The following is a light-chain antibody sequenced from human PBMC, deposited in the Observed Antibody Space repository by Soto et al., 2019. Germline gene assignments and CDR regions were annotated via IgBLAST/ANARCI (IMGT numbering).Light chain of an antibody. CDR2: GAS. V-gene: IGKV3-15*01. Sequence: EIVMTQSPATLSVSPGERATLSCRASQSVSSNLAWYQQKPGQAPRLLIYGASTRATGIPARFSGSGSGTEFTLTISSLEPEDIAVYYCQQRSDWPPTFGQGTKVDIK. J-gene: IGKJ1*01. CDR3: QQRSDWPPT. CDR1: QSVSSN.